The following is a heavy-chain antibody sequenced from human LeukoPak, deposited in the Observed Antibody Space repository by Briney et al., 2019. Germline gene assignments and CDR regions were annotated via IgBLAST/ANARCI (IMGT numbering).Heavy chain of an antibody. J-gene: IGHJ4*02. D-gene: IGHD3-3*01. CDR1: GFTFGDYE. Sequence: GGSLRLSCAASGFTFGDYEMHWVRQAPGKGLEWVSHISSTGYTTFFADSVKGRFTISRDNAKNSLHLQMNSLGVEDTAVYYCARADAYWSGYHFDHWGQGTLVTVSS. V-gene: IGHV3-48*03. CDR2: ISSTGYTT. CDR3: ARADAYWSGYHFDH.